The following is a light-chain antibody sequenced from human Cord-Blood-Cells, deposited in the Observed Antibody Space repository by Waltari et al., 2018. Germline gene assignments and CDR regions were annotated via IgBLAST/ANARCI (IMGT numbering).Light chain of an antibody. J-gene: IGLJ1*01. V-gene: IGLV2-8*01. CDR2: EVS. Sequence: QSALTQPPSAPGSPGPSVTISCTGTSRDVGGSNSVSWYQQHPGKAPKLMIYEVSKRPSGVPDRFSGSKSGNTASLTVSGLQAEDEADYYCSSYAGSNNYVFGTGTKVTVL. CDR3: SSYAGSNNYV. CDR1: SRDVGGSNS.